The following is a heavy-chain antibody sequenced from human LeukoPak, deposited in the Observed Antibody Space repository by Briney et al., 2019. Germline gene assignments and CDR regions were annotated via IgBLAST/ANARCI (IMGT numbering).Heavy chain of an antibody. Sequence: SVKVSCKASGGTFSSYAISWVRQAPGQGLECMGRIIPIFGTANYAQKFQGRVTITTDESTSTAYMELSSLRSEDTAVYYCARDRPYYSSGWLDAFDIWGQGTMVTVSS. V-gene: IGHV1-69*05. CDR2: IIPIFGTA. D-gene: IGHD6-19*01. CDR1: GGTFSSYA. CDR3: ARDRPYYSSGWLDAFDI. J-gene: IGHJ3*02.